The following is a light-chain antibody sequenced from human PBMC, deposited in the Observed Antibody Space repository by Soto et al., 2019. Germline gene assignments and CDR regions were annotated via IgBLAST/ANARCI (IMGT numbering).Light chain of an antibody. V-gene: IGKV3-15*01. CDR3: QQYNNWPPST. J-gene: IGKJ1*01. CDR2: GAS. Sequence: EIVMTQSPATLSVSTGERATLSCRASQSVSSNLAWYQQKPGQAPRLLIYGASTRATGIPARFSGSGSGTKFTLTISSLQSEDFAVYYCQQYNNWPPSTFGQGTKVDIK. CDR1: QSVSSN.